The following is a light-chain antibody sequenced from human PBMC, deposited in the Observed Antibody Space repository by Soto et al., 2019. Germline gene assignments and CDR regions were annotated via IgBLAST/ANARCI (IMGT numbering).Light chain of an antibody. J-gene: IGLJ2*01. CDR1: SRDVGSYNL. V-gene: IGLV2-23*01. CDR2: EGS. Sequence: QSALTQPDSVSGSPGQSITISCTGTSRDVGSYNLVSWYQQHPGKAPKLMIYEGSKRPSGVSNRFSGSKSGNTASLTISGLQAEDAADYYCCSYAGSSTVFGGGTKVTVL. CDR3: CSYAGSSTV.